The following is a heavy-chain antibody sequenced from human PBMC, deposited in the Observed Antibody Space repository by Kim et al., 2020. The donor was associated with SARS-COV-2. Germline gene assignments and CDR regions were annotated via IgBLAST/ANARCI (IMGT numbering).Heavy chain of an antibody. CDR2: ISSSGGST. V-gene: IGHV3-23*01. CDR1: GFTFSSYD. CDR3: ASEYAVDGSKVY. J-gene: IGHJ4*02. D-gene: IGHD3-10*01. Sequence: GGSLRLSCAASGFTFSSYDMSWVRQAPGKGLEWVSAISSSGGSTYYADSVKGRFTISRDNSKNTLYLQMNSLRAEDTAVYYCASEYAVDGSKVYWGEGTLVTVSS.